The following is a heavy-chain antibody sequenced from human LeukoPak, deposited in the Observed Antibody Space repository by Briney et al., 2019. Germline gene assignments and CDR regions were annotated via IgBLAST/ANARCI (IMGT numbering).Heavy chain of an antibody. CDR1: GGSISSYY. CDR2: IYYSGST. Sequence: KPSETLSLTCTVSGGSISSYYWSWIRQPPGKGLEWIGYIYYSGSTNYNPSLKSRVTISVDTSKNQFSLKLSSVTAVDTAVYYCARDVGNFNWFDPWGQGTLVTVSS. V-gene: IGHV4-59*01. D-gene: IGHD4-23*01. J-gene: IGHJ5*02. CDR3: ARDVGNFNWFDP.